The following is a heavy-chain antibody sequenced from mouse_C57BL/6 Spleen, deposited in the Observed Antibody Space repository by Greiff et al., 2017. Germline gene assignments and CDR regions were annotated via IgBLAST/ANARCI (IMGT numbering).Heavy chain of an antibody. Sequence: EVMLVESGGGLVQSGRSLRLSCATSGFTFSDFYMEWVRQAPGKGLEWIAASRNKANDYTTEYSASVKGRFIVSRDTSQSILYLQMNALRAEDTAIYYCARDGGGDYGGAMDYWGKGTSVTVSS. CDR2: SRNKANDYTT. D-gene: IGHD2-4*01. CDR1: GFTFSDFY. J-gene: IGHJ4*01. V-gene: IGHV7-1*01. CDR3: ARDGGGDYGGAMDY.